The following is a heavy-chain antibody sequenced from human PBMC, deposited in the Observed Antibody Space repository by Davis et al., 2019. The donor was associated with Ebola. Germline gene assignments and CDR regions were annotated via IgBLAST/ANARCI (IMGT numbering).Heavy chain of an antibody. D-gene: IGHD2-2*01. V-gene: IGHV1-2*06. J-gene: IGHJ4*02. Sequence: ASVKVSCKASGYIFTTYGMHWVRQAPGQGLEWMGRINPNSGGTNYAQKFQGRVTMTRDTSISTAYMELSRLRSDDTAVYYCARGEDCTSASCSTYWGQGTLVTVSS. CDR2: INPNSGGT. CDR1: GYIFTTYG. CDR3: ARGEDCTSASCSTY.